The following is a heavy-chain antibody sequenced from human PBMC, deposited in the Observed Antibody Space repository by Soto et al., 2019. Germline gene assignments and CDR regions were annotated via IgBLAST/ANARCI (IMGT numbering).Heavy chain of an antibody. J-gene: IGHJ6*02. CDR1: GGSFSGYY. D-gene: IGHD3-10*01. V-gene: IGHV4-34*01. CDR3: ARGLLRDEPGESPRGDYYGMDV. Sequence: QVQLQQWGAGLLKPSETLSLTCAVYGGSFSGYYWSWIRQPPGKGLEWIGEINHSGSTNYNPSLKSRVTISVDTSKNQFSLKLSSVTAADTAVYYCARGLLRDEPGESPRGDYYGMDVWGQGTTVTVSS. CDR2: INHSGST.